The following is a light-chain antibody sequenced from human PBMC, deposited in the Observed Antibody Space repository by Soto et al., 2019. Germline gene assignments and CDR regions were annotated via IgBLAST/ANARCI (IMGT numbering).Light chain of an antibody. V-gene: IGKV3-20*01. CDR3: QQYGASSWT. Sequence: EMVLNHSLVTLSLYPRERATLSCRASQSVSSNYLAWYQQKPGQAPRLLIYGASSWATGIPDRISGSGSGTDFTLTISRLEPEDFAVYYCQQYGASSWTFGQGTKVDIK. CDR2: GAS. J-gene: IGKJ1*01. CDR1: QSVSSNY.